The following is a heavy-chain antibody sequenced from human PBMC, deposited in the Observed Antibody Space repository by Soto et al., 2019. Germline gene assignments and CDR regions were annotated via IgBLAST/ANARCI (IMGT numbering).Heavy chain of an antibody. Sequence: PGGSLRLSCAASGFTFSNAWMNWVRQAPGKGLEWVGRIKSKTDGGTTDYAAPVKGRFTISRDDSKNTLYLQMNSLKTEDTAVYYCTTDLASSSLRPRDYWGQGTLVTVSS. CDR3: TTDLASSSLRPRDY. V-gene: IGHV3-15*07. CDR2: IKSKTDGGTT. D-gene: IGHD6-6*01. J-gene: IGHJ4*02. CDR1: GFTFSNAW.